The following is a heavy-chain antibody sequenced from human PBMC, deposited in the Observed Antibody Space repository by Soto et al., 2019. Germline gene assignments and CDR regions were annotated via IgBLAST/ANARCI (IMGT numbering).Heavy chain of an antibody. V-gene: IGHV4-4*02. Sequence: PSETLSPTCAVPGGSISSSNWWSWVRQPPGKGLEWIGEIYHSGSTNYNPSLKSRVTISVDKSKNQFSLKLSSVTAADTAVYYCARVSGSYYYGMDVWGQGTTVTVSS. CDR1: GGSISSSNW. D-gene: IGHD1-26*01. CDR2: IYHSGST. J-gene: IGHJ6*02. CDR3: ARVSGSYYYGMDV.